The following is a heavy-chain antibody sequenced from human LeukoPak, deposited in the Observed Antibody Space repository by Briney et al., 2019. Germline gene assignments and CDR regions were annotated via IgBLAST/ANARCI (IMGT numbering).Heavy chain of an antibody. V-gene: IGHV3-9*01. Sequence: GGSLRLSCAASGFTFDDYAMHWVRQAPGKGLEWVSGISWNSGSIGYADSVKGRLTISRDNAKNSLYLQMNSLRAEDTALYYCAKDPIRRAGYSSSWYPRNWFDPWGQGTLVTVSS. J-gene: IGHJ5*02. CDR1: GFTFDDYA. CDR2: ISWNSGSI. CDR3: AKDPIRRAGYSSSWYPRNWFDP. D-gene: IGHD6-13*01.